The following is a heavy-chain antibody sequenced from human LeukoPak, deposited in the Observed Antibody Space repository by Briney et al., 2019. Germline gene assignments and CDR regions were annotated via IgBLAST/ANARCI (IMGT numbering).Heavy chain of an antibody. D-gene: IGHD3-10*01. CDR2: ISSSGSTI. Sequence: PGGSLRLSCAASGFTFSSYEMNWVRQAPGKGLEWVSYISSSGSTIYYADSVKGRFTISRDNSKNTFHLQMNSLRAEDTAVYYCARCGSGSYYYYYYMDVWGKGTTVTISS. J-gene: IGHJ6*03. V-gene: IGHV3-48*03. CDR3: ARCGSGSYYYYYYMDV. CDR1: GFTFSSYE.